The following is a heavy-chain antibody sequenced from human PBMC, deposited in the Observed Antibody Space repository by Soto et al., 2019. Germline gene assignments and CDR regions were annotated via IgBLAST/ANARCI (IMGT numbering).Heavy chain of an antibody. Sequence: GASVKVSCKASGYTFTSYEINWVRQATGQGLEWMGWMNPNSGNTGYAHKFQGRVTMTRNTSISTAYMELSSLRSEDTAVYYCARGSVAADGDGDYSXYWGQGNPVTVSS. CDR2: MNPNSGNT. CDR1: GYTFTSYE. J-gene: IGHJ4*02. V-gene: IGHV1-8*01. CDR3: ARGSVAADGDGDYSXY. D-gene: IGHD6-13*01.